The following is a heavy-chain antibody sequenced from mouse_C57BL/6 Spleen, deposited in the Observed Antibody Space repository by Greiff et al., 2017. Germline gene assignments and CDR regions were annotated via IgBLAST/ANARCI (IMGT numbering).Heavy chain of an antibody. J-gene: IGHJ1*03. Sequence: EVKLVESGGGLVKPGGSLKLSCAASGFTFSDYGMHWVRQAPEKGLEWVAYISSGSSTIYYADTVKGRFTISRDNAKNTLFLQMTSLRSEDTAMYYCATYGYYDWYFDVWGTGTTVTVSS. D-gene: IGHD2-3*01. CDR2: ISSGSSTI. CDR1: GFTFSDYG. V-gene: IGHV5-17*01. CDR3: ATYGYYDWYFDV.